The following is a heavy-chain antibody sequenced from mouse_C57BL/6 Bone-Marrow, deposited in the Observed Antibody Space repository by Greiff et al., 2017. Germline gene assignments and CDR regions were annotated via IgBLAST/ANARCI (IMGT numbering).Heavy chain of an antibody. J-gene: IGHJ2*01. V-gene: IGHV1-81*01. CDR3: ARTKWGNGCGFDD. CDR1: GYTFTSYG. D-gene: IGHD1-3*01. Sequence: QVQLKQSGAELARPGASVKLSCKASGYTFTSYGISWVKQRTGQGLEWIGEIYPRSGNTYYNEKFKGKATLTADKSSSTAYMELRSLTSEDSAVYFCARTKWGNGCGFDDWGQGTTLTVSS. CDR2: IYPRSGNT.